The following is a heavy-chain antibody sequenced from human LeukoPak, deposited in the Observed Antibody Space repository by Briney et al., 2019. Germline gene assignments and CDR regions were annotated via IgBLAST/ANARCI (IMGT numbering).Heavy chain of an antibody. CDR1: GFTFSSYA. D-gene: IGHD2-15*01. V-gene: IGHV3-23*01. CDR2: ISGSGVST. CDR3: AKDRGAVITAPPDY. J-gene: IGHJ4*02. Sequence: GGSLRLSCVASGFTFSSYAVSWVRQAPGKGLEWVSGISGSGVSTYYADSVKGRFTMTRDNSKNALYLQINSLRAEDTAVYYCAKDRGAVITAPPDYWGQGILVTVSS.